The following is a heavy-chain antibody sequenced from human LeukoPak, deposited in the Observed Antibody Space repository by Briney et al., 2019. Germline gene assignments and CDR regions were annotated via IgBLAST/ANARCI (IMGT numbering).Heavy chain of an antibody. CDR1: GFTFSSYW. CDR3: APASRGGLSLP. CDR2: IHQDGSEK. J-gene: IGHJ4*02. D-gene: IGHD2-2*01. Sequence: PGGSLRLPCAASGFTFSSYWMRWVRQAPGKGLESVANIHQDGSEKYYVDSVKGRFTISRDNAKNSLYLEMNSLRAEDTAVYYCAPASRGGLSLPWGQGTLVTVSS. V-gene: IGHV3-7*01.